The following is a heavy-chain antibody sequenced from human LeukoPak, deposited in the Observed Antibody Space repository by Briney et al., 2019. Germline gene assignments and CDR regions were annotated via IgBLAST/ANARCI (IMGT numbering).Heavy chain of an antibody. CDR2: IYYSGGT. V-gene: IGHV4-39*07. CDR3: VSGSSWSY. CDR1: GDSISSSSSS. D-gene: IGHD6-13*01. J-gene: IGHJ4*02. Sequence: PSETLSLTCTVSGDSISSSSSSWGWIRQPPGKGLEWIGSIYYSGGTYYNASLKSRVTISIDTSKNQFSLKLSSVTAADTAVYYCVSGSSWSYWGQGTLVTVSS.